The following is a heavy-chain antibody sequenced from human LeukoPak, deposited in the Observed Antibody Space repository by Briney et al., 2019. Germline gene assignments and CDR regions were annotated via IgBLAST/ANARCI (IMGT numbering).Heavy chain of an antibody. CDR3: ARGEAYSSGWRIWVFDY. CDR2: INPSGGST. D-gene: IGHD6-19*01. Sequence: GASVKVSCKASGYTLRNYDISWVRQAPGQGLEWMGIINPSGGSTSYAQKFQGRVTMTRDMSTSTVYMELSSLRSEDTAVYYCARGEAYSSGWRIWVFDYWGQGTLVTVSS. J-gene: IGHJ4*02. V-gene: IGHV1-46*01. CDR1: GYTLRNYD.